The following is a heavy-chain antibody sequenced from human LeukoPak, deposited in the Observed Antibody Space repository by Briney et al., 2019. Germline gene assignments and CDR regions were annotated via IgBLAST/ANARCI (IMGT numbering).Heavy chain of an antibody. J-gene: IGHJ4*02. CDR2: ISSSSSYI. D-gene: IGHD6-13*01. CDR3: ARGYSSPDYFDY. Sequence: GGSLRLSCEASGFTFSNAWMRWVRQAPGKGLEWVSSISSSSSYIYYADSVKGRFTISRDNAKNSLYLQMNSLRAEDTAVYYCARGYSSPDYFDYWGQGTLVTVSS. V-gene: IGHV3-21*01. CDR1: GFTFSNAW.